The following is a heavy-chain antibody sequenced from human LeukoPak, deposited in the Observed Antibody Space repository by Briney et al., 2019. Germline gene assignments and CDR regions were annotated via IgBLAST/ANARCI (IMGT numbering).Heavy chain of an antibody. CDR1: GFTFSNAW. CDR2: ISYDGSNK. Sequence: GGSLRLSCAASGFTFSNAWMSWVRQAPGKGLEWVAVISYDGSNKYYADSVKGRFTISRDNSKNTLYLQMNSLRVEDTAVYYCAKDGGSGYSDWGQGTLVTVSS. V-gene: IGHV3-30*18. J-gene: IGHJ4*02. CDR3: AKDGGSGYSD. D-gene: IGHD3-3*01.